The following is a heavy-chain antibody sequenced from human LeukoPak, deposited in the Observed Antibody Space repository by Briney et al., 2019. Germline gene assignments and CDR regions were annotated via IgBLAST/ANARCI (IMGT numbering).Heavy chain of an antibody. V-gene: IGHV3-74*01. CDR3: ARGARLGVVVVAAALDY. Sequence: GGSLRLSCADSGFTFSSHWMHWVRQAPGKGLVWVSRINSDGSSTSYADSVKGRFTISRDNAKNTLYLQMNSLRAEDTAVYYCARGARLGVVVVAAALDYWGQGTLVTVSS. CDR2: INSDGSST. D-gene: IGHD2-15*01. CDR1: GFTFSSHW. J-gene: IGHJ4*02.